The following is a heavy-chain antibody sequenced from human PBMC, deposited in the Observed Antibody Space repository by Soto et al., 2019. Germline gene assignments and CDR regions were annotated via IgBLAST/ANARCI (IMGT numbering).Heavy chain of an antibody. V-gene: IGHV1-8*01. CDR3: AREGARGMDV. D-gene: IGHD3-16*01. J-gene: IGHJ6*02. Sequence: QVQLLQSGAEVKKPGASVKVSCKASGYTFTSYDINWVRQATGQGLEWMGWMNPNSGNTGYAQKFQGRITKTRNTSVSTDYMELSSLRSDATAGYYCAREGARGMDVWGQGTTVTVSS. CDR1: GYTFTSYD. CDR2: MNPNSGNT.